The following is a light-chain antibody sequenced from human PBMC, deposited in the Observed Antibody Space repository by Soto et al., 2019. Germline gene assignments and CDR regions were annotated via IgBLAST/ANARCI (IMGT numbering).Light chain of an antibody. CDR3: TAWDDSLNGPV. CDR2: NNN. CDR1: SSNIGTNT. J-gene: IGLJ3*02. Sequence: QSVLTQPPSASGTPGQRVTISCSGSSSNIGTNTVNWYQQLPGTAPKLLIYNNNQRPSGVPDRFSGSRSGTSASLAISGLQSGDEADYYCTAWDDSLNGPVFGGGTKVTVL. V-gene: IGLV1-44*01.